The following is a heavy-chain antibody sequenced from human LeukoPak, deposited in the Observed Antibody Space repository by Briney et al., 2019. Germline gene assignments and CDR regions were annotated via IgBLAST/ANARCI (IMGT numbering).Heavy chain of an antibody. D-gene: IGHD2-21*02. J-gene: IGHJ5*02. Sequence: SETLSLTCTVSGGSISSYYWSWIRQPPGKGLEWIGYIYYSGSTNHNPSLKSRVTISVDTSKNQFSLKLSSVTAADTAVYYCARLAYCGGDCLGWFDPWGQGTLVTVSS. CDR2: IYYSGST. CDR1: GGSISSYY. V-gene: IGHV4-59*08. CDR3: ARLAYCGGDCLGWFDP.